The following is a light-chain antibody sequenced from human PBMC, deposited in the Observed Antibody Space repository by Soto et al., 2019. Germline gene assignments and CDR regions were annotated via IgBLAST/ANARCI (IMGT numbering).Light chain of an antibody. CDR3: QSYDSSLTGSKV. CDR1: SSNIGTNS. Sequence: QSVLTQPPSASGTPGQRVTISCSGSSSNIGTNSVYWYQQLPGTAPRLLIYKNYLRPSGVPDRFSGSASGASGSLAITGLRSEDEADYYCQSYDSSLTGSKVFGSGTKLTVL. J-gene: IGLJ1*01. V-gene: IGLV1-47*01. CDR2: KNY.